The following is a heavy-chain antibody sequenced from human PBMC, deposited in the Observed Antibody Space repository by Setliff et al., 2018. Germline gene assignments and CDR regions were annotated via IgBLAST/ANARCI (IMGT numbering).Heavy chain of an antibody. V-gene: IGHV1-69*05. CDR1: GDTFRTYS. CDR2: IIPIFGAA. Sequence: ASVKVSCKISGDTFRTYSINWVRQAPGQGLEWMGGIIPIFGAADYAQKFQGRVTITTDESASTSYMELISLRSDDTAVYYCARDQSPHCYHPASGDAFDSWGQGTLVTVSS. J-gene: IGHJ3*01. D-gene: IGHD2-21*02. CDR3: ARDQSPHCYHPASGDAFDS.